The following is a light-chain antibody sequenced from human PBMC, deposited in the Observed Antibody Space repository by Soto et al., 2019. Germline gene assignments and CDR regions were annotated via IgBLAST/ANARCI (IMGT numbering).Light chain of an antibody. V-gene: IGKV2-28*01. CDR2: LGS. CDR1: QSLLHTNGHNY. CDR3: IQALQTPPYT. J-gene: IGKJ5*01. Sequence: IVMTQSPLSLPVTLGESASISCRSSQSLLHTNGHNYLDWYLQKPGQSPQLLIYLGSNRASGVPDRFSGSGSGTDFTLKISRVEAADLGVYYCIQALQTPPYTFGQGTRLEIK.